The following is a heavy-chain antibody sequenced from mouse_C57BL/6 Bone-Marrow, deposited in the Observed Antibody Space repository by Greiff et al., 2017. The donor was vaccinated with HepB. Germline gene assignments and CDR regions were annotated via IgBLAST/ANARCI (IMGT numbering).Heavy chain of an antibody. CDR1: GFSLTSYG. CDR2: IGRGGST. V-gene: IGHV2-5*01. J-gene: IGHJ4*01. D-gene: IGHD1-1*01. CDR3: ACLYGRSLPYAMDY. Sequence: VMLVESGPGLVQPSQSLSITCTVSGFSLTSYGVHWVRQSPGKGLEWLGVIGRGGSTDYNAAFMSRMSITKDNSKSQVFFKMNSMQADDTSIYFCACLYGRSLPYAMDYWGQGTSVTVSS.